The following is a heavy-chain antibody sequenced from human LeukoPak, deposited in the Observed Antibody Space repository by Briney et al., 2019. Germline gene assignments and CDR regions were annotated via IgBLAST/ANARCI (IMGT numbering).Heavy chain of an antibody. J-gene: IGHJ4*02. D-gene: IGHD1-26*01. CDR3: GRALGSPLDY. CDR1: GFTVSTNY. Sequence: GGSLRLSCAASGFTVSTNYMNWVRQAPGRGLEWVSVVYSGGSTYYADSVKGRFTISRDNSKNTLYLQMSSLRAEDTAVYYCGRALGSPLDYWGQGTLVTVSA. CDR2: VYSGGST. V-gene: IGHV3-53*01.